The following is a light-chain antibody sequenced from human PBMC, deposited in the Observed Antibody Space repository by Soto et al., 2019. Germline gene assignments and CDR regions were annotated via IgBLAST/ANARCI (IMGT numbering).Light chain of an antibody. CDR3: GTWDNSLSAGV. J-gene: IGLJ2*01. CDR2: EGS. Sequence: QSALTQPASVSGSPGQSITISCTGTSSDVGSYNLVSWYQQHPGKAPKLMIYEGSKQPSGVSNRFSGSKSGTSATLGVTGLQTGDEAEYYCGTWDNSLSAGVFGGGTKVTVL. CDR1: SSDVGSYNL. V-gene: IGLV2-14*02.